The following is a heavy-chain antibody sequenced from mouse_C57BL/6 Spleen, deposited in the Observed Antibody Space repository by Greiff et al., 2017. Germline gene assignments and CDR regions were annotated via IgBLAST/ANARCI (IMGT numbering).Heavy chain of an antibody. CDR3: ASNYYGSSYIAY. CDR1: GFSLTSYA. CDR2: IWTGGGT. Sequence: VQVVESGPGLVAPSQSLSITCTVSGFSLTSYAISWVRQPPGKGLEWLGVIWTGGGTNYNSALKSRLSISKDNSKSQVFLKMNSLQTDDTARYYCASNYYGSSYIAYWGQGTLVTVSA. V-gene: IGHV2-9-1*01. D-gene: IGHD1-1*01. J-gene: IGHJ3*01.